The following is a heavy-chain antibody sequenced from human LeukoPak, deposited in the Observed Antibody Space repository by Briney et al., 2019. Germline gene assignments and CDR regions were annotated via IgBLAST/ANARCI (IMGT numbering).Heavy chain of an antibody. J-gene: IGHJ4*02. CDR2: IYTGGNT. D-gene: IGHD1-26*01. CDR3: AKDTGVGASDY. CDR1: GFTVSSNY. V-gene: IGHV3-53*01. Sequence: GGSLRLSCAASGFTVSSNYMIWVRQAPGKGLEWVSVIYTGGNTEYADSVKGRFTCSRDNSKNTLYLQMNSLRAEDTAVYYCAKDTGVGASDYWGQGTLVTVSS.